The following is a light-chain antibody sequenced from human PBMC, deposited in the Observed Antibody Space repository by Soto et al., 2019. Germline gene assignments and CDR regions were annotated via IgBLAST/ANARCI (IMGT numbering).Light chain of an antibody. Sequence: EIVLTQSPGTLSLSPGEGATLSCRASQSVNGNYLAWYQRKPGQSPRLLIYHASTRATGIPDRFSGSGSGTDFTLSISRLEPEDFAVYYCQQFGTSPRTFGQGTKVKSN. J-gene: IGKJ1*01. CDR1: QSVNGNY. CDR2: HAS. V-gene: IGKV3-20*01. CDR3: QQFGTSPRT.